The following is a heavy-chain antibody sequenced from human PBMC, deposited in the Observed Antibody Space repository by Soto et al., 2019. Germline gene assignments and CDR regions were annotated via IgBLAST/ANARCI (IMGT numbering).Heavy chain of an antibody. V-gene: IGHV3-23*01. J-gene: IGHJ4*02. D-gene: IGHD3-16*01. CDR1: GFTFSSYA. Sequence: EVPLLESGGGLVQPGGSLRLSCAASGFTFSSYAMNWVRQAPGKGLEWVSVISGSGDSTYYADSVKGRFTISRDNSKNTLYLPMNSLSAEDTAVYYCAKRGIGAYFDYWGQGNLVTVSS. CDR2: ISGSGDST. CDR3: AKRGIGAYFDY.